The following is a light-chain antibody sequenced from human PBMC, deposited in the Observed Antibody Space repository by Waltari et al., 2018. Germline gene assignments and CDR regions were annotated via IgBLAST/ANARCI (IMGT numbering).Light chain of an antibody. CDR2: DAS. CDR1: QSVSSY. J-gene: IGKJ4*01. Sequence: EIVLTQSPATLSLSPGERAHLPCRASQSVSSYLAWYPQKPGQAPRLLIYDASNRATGIPARFSGSGSGTDFTLTISSLEPEDFAVYYCQQRSNWLALTFGGGTKVEIK. V-gene: IGKV3-11*01. CDR3: QQRSNWLALT.